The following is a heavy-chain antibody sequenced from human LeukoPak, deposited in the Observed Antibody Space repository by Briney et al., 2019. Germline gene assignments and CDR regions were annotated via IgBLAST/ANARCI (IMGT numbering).Heavy chain of an antibody. CDR2: ITITSDRT. CDR3: AKYRGGTTTPDY. Sequence: GGSLRLSCVASGFTFHTYAMTWVRQAPGMGLEWVSAITITSDRTYYADSVKGRFAISRDNSKSTLYLQMNSVRADDTAVYYCAKYRGGTTTPDYWGQGTLVTVSS. CDR1: GFTFHTYA. J-gene: IGHJ4*02. V-gene: IGHV3-23*01. D-gene: IGHD1-26*01.